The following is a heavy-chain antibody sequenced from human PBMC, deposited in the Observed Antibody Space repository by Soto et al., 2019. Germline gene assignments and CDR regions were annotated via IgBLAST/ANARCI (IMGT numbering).Heavy chain of an antibody. CDR2: ITPSSAYI. CDR3: VRSGTARLLRHSWFDT. J-gene: IGHJ5*02. D-gene: IGHD2-21*01. Sequence: EVQLVESGGGLVKPGGSLRLSCAASGFTFNTYDMNWVRQAPGKGLEWVSSITPSSAYIYYADSLKGRITISRDNAKNSLFLQMNSLRAEDTAVYYCVRSGTARLLRHSWFDTWGQGTLVTVSS. V-gene: IGHV3-21*01. CDR1: GFTFNTYD.